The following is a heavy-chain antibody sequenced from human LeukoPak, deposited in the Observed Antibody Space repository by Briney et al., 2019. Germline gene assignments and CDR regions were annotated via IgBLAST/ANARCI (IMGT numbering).Heavy chain of an antibody. D-gene: IGHD2-2*01. V-gene: IGHV3-23*01. J-gene: IGHJ4*02. CDR2: ISGSGGST. CDR3: AKGRDIVVVPAATTFDY. CDR1: GFTFSDYY. Sequence: GGSLRLSCAASGFTFSDYYMSWVRQAPGKGLEWVSAISGSGGSTYYADSVKGRFTISRDNSKNTLYLQMNSLRTEDTAVYYCAKGRDIVVVPAATTFDYWGQGTLVTVSS.